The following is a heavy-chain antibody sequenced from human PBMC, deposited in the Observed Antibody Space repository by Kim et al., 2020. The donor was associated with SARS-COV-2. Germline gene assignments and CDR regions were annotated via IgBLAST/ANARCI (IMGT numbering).Heavy chain of an antibody. CDR2: ISSSSSTI. D-gene: IGHD3-10*01. CDR1: GFTFSSYS. J-gene: IGHJ6*02. V-gene: IGHV3-48*02. Sequence: GGSLRLSCAASGFTFSSYSMNWVRQAPGKGLEWVSYISSSSSTIYYADSVKGRFTISRDNAKNSLYLQMNSLRDEDTAVYYCARMDMVRGVRRCMDVWGQGTTVTVSS. CDR3: ARMDMVRGVRRCMDV.